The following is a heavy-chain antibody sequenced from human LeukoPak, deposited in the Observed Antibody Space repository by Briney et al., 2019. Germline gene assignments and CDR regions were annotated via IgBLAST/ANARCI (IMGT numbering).Heavy chain of an antibody. V-gene: IGHV4-34*01. J-gene: IGHJ6*03. CDR3: ARGREVATIYYYYYYYYMDV. CDR1: GGSFSGYY. Sequence: SETLSLTCAVYGGSFSGYYWSWIRQPPGKGLEWIGEINHSGSTNYNPSLKSRVTISVDTSKNQFSLKLSSVTAADTAVYYCARGREVATIYYYYYYYYMDVWGKGTTVTISS. CDR2: INHSGST. D-gene: IGHD5-24*01.